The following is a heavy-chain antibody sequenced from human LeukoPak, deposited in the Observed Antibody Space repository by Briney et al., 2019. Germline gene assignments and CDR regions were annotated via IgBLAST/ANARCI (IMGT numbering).Heavy chain of an antibody. D-gene: IGHD5-12*01. CDR3: ARDIGYGLDY. CDR2: IYYSGST. CDR1: GGSISSYY. Sequence: PSETLSLTCTVSGGSISSYYWSWIRQSPRKGREWIGYIYYSGSTNYNPSLKSRVTISVDTSKNQFSLKLSSVTAADTAVYYCARDIGYGLDYWGQGTLVTVSS. J-gene: IGHJ4*02. V-gene: IGHV4-59*01.